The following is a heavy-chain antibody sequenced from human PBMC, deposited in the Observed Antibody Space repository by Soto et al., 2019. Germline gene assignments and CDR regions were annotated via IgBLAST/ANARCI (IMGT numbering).Heavy chain of an antibody. CDR1: GGSISSSNW. CDR3: ARGVPVAGTSSPFDAFDI. V-gene: IGHV4-4*02. CDR2: IYHSGST. Sequence: SETLSLTCAVSGGSISSSNWWSWVRQPPGKGLEWIGEIYHSGSTNYNPSLKSRVTNSVDKSKNQFSLKLSSVTAADTAVYYCARGVPVAGTSSPFDAFDIWGQGTMVTVSS. D-gene: IGHD6-19*01. J-gene: IGHJ3*02.